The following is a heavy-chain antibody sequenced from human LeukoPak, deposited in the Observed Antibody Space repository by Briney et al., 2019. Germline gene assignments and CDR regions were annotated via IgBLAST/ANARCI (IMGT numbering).Heavy chain of an antibody. CDR1: GYTFTVYY. Sequence: ASVKVSFKASGYTFTVYYMHWVRQAPGQGLEWMGWINPNSGGTNYAQKFQGRVTMTRDTSISTAYMELSRLRSDDTAVYYCARGGITMVQGVIIRNWFDPWGQGTLVTVSS. V-gene: IGHV1-2*02. CDR3: ARGGITMVQGVIIRNWFDP. CDR2: INPNSGGT. J-gene: IGHJ5*02. D-gene: IGHD3-10*01.